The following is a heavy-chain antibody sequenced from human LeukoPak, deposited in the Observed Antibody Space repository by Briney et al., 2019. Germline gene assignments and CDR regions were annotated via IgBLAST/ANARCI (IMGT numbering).Heavy chain of an antibody. J-gene: IGHJ5*02. CDR3: ARGRGSGHKENWFDP. D-gene: IGHD6-19*01. CDR2: MNPNSRNT. CDR1: GYTFTTYD. Sequence: SVKVSCKAAGYTFTTYDINWVRQAPAQGLEWMGWMNPNSRNTGKTQKVQGRVSMTRHTSICTAYLELSSHRSKDTAMYYCARGRGSGHKENWFDPWGQGTLVTVSS. V-gene: IGHV1-8*01.